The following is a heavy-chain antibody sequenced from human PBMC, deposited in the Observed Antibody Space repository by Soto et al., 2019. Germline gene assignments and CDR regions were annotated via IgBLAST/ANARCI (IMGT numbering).Heavy chain of an antibody. CDR2: IDPSDSYT. Sequence: EVQLVQSGAEVKKPGESLRISCKGSGYSFTSYWISWVRQMPGKGLEWMGRIDPSDSYTNYSPSFQGHVTISADKSISTAYLQWSSLKASDTAMYYCASRERCCSGGSCYSGDAFDIWGQGTMVTVSS. CDR1: GYSFTSYW. D-gene: IGHD2-15*01. CDR3: ASRERCCSGGSCYSGDAFDI. J-gene: IGHJ3*02. V-gene: IGHV5-10-1*01.